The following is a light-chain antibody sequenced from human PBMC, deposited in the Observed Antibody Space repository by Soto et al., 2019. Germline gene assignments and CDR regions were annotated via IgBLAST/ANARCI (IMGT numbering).Light chain of an antibody. V-gene: IGKV1-39*01. J-gene: IGKJ2*01. CDR2: AAS. Sequence: DIQMTQSPSSLSASVGARVTITCRASQTISDYLNWYQQKPGKAPKLLIFAASTLQSGVPSRFSGSGSGTDFTLTSSSLRPEDFATYYCQAGFTTPFTFGQGTKLDI. CDR1: QTISDY. CDR3: QAGFTTPFT.